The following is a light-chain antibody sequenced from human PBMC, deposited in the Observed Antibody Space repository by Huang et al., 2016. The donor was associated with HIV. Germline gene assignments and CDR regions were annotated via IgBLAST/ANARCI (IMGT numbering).Light chain of an antibody. CDR2: GAS. CDR3: QQYDESPFN. J-gene: IGKJ3*01. V-gene: IGKV3-20*01. Sequence: EIVLTQSPGTLSLSPGESATLPCRASQSVTIKYLAWYQQKPGQSPRLLIYGASSRATGIPDRFNGSGSGTDFTLTISRLEPEDFAVYYCQQYDESPFNFGPGTKVDIK. CDR1: QSVTIKY.